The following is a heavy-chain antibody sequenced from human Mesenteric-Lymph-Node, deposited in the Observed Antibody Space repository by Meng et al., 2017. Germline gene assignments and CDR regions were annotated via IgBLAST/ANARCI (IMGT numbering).Heavy chain of an antibody. CDR2: ISYDGSNK. V-gene: IGHV3-30*04. Sequence: GESLKISCAASGFTFSSYAMHWVRQAPGKGLEWVAVISYDGSNKYYADSVKGRFTISRDNSKNTLYLQMNSLRAEDTAVYYCARDLMVRGVTDYWGQGTLVTVSS. CDR1: GFTFSSYA. J-gene: IGHJ4*02. D-gene: IGHD3-10*01. CDR3: ARDLMVRGVTDY.